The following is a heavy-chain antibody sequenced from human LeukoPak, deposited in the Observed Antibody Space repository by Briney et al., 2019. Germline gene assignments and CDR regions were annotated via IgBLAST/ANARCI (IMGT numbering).Heavy chain of an antibody. J-gene: IGHJ4*02. CDR1: GYTFTGYY. CDR2: INPNSGGT. CDR3: ARVLWFGERGYFDY. V-gene: IGHV1-2*02. Sequence: ASVKVFCKASGYTFTGYYMHWVRQAPGQGLEWMGWINPNSGGTNYAQKFQGRVTMTRDTSISTAYMELGRLRSDDTAVYYCARVLWFGERGYFDYWGQGTLVTVSS. D-gene: IGHD3-10*01.